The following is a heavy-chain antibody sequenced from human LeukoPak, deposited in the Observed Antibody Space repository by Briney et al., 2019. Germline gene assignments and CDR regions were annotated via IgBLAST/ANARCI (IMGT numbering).Heavy chain of an antibody. Sequence: PSETLSLTRSVSGASIRSYFWSWIRQSPGRGLEWIGNFYTSANTIYNPSLQSRVTISVDTSKNEFSLRLTSVTAADTAVYYCARRRTGTTHNWFDPWGQGTLVSVSS. CDR1: GASIRSYF. CDR2: FYTSANT. CDR3: ARRRTGTTHNWFDP. D-gene: IGHD1-1*01. V-gene: IGHV4-4*09. J-gene: IGHJ5*02.